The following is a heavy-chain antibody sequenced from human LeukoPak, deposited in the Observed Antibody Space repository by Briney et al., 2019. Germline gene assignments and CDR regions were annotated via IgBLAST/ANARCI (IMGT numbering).Heavy chain of an antibody. CDR3: ARRTGYDILTGYHLYYFDY. D-gene: IGHD3-9*01. V-gene: IGHV3-21*01. CDR2: ISSSSSYI. Sequence: TGGPLRLSCAASGFTFSSYSMNWVRQAPGKGLEWVSSISSSSSYIYYADSVKGRFTISRDNAKNSLYLQMNSLRAEDTAVYYCARRTGYDILTGYHLYYFDYWGQGTLVTVSS. CDR1: GFTFSSYS. J-gene: IGHJ4*02.